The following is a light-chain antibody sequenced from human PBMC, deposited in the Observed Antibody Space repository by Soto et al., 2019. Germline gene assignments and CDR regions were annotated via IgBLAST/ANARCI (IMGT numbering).Light chain of an antibody. J-gene: IGLJ1*01. Sequence: QSVLTQPASVSWPPGQSITISCTGTSSDVGGYNYVSWYQQHPGKAPKLMIYEVSNRPSGVSNRFSGSKSGNTASLTISGLQAEDEADYYCSSYTSSSTYVFGTGTRSPS. CDR1: SSDVGGYNY. CDR2: EVS. V-gene: IGLV2-14*01. CDR3: SSYTSSSTYV.